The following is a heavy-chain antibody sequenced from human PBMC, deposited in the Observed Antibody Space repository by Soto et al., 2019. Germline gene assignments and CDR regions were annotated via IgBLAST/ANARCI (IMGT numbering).Heavy chain of an antibody. J-gene: IGHJ6*02. CDR2: ISAYNGNT. V-gene: IGHV1-18*01. Sequence: ASVKVSCKASGYTFTSYGISWVRQAPGQGLEWMGWISAYNGNTNYAQKLQGRVTMTTDTSTSTAYMELRSLRSDDTAVYYCAGDRYCSSTSCYSYYYGMDVWGQGTTVTVSS. CDR3: AGDRYCSSTSCYSYYYGMDV. D-gene: IGHD2-2*02. CDR1: GYTFTSYG.